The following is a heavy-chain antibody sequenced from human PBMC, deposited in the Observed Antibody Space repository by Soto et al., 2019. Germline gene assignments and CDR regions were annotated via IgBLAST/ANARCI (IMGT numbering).Heavy chain of an antibody. CDR1: GYTFTSYG. CDR3: PIDPCRIDP. CDR2: ISAYNGNI. J-gene: IGHJ5*02. V-gene: IGHV1-18*01. Sequence: QFQLVQSGAEVKKPGASVKVSCKASGYTFTSYGISWVRQAPGQGLEWMGWISAYNGNINYAQKLQGRVSMTTHTFTSTLYMHLRVLTSDDTPLYYCPIDPCRIDPWGQGTLVTVSP.